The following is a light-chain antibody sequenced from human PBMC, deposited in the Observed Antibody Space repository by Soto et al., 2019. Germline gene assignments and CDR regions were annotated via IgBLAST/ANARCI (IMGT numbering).Light chain of an antibody. J-gene: IGLJ2*01. CDR1: SSNIGSNT. CDR3: VAWDDSLNGYVV. CDR2: SNN. Sequence: QSVRTQPPSASGTPGQRVTISCSGSSSNIGSNTVNWYQQLPGTAPKLVIYSNNQRPSGVPDRFSGSKSGTSASLAISGLQSEDEADYYCVAWDDSLNGYVVFGGGTEVTVL. V-gene: IGLV1-44*01.